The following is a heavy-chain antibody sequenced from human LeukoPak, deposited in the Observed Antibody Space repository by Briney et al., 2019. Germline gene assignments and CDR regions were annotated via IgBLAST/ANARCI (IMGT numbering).Heavy chain of an antibody. CDR3: AREGGSGSYNDAFDI. J-gene: IGHJ3*02. CDR1: GFTFSSYS. D-gene: IGHD3-10*01. Sequence: GGSLRLSCAASGFTFSSYSMNWVRQAPGKGLEWVSSISSSSSYIYYADSVKGRFTISRDNAKNSLYLQMNSLRAEDTAVYYCAREGGSGSYNDAFDIWSQGTMVTVSS. V-gene: IGHV3-21*01. CDR2: ISSSSSYI.